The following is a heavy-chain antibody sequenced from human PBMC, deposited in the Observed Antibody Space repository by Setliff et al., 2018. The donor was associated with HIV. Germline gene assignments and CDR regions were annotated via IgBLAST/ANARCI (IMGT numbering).Heavy chain of an antibody. CDR2: VSGGSDFI. D-gene: IGHD6-19*01. J-gene: IGHJ4*02. CDR3: TRVGSSVWTPFDY. V-gene: IGHV3-21*01. Sequence: PGGSLRLSCAASGFTFSRYSMNWVRQAPGKGLEWVSSVSGGSDFIYYADSVKGRFTIARDDAKNSLYLQMNRLRADDTALYYCTRVGSSVWTPFDYWGQGTLVTVSS. CDR1: GFTFSRYS.